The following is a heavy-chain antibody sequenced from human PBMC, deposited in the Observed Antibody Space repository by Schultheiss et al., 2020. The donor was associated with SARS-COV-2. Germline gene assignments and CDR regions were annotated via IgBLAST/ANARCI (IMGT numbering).Heavy chain of an antibody. D-gene: IGHD3-22*01. CDR3: ARHTYYYDSSGYRDY. J-gene: IGHJ4*02. V-gene: IGHV4-59*08. Sequence: SETLSLTCTISGISGGSISSYHWSWIRQPPGKGLEWIGYIYYSGSTNYNPSLKSRVTISVDTSKNQFSLKLSSVTAADTAVYYCARHTYYYDSSGYRDYWGQGTLVTVSS. CDR1: GGSISSYH. CDR2: IYYSGST.